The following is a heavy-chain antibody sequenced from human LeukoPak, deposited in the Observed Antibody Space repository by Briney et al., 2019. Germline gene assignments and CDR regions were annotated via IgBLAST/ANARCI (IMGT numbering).Heavy chain of an antibody. CDR1: GGSISSGSYY. D-gene: IGHD6-19*01. J-gene: IGHJ4*02. Sequence: SQTLSLTCTVSGGSISSGSYYWSWIRQPAGKGLEWIGRIYTSGSTNYNPSLKGRVTISVDTSKNQFSLKLSSVTAADTAVYHCASGRRHNGGWPFFDYWGQGALVAVSS. V-gene: IGHV4-61*02. CDR2: IYTSGST. CDR3: ASGRRHNGGWPFFDY.